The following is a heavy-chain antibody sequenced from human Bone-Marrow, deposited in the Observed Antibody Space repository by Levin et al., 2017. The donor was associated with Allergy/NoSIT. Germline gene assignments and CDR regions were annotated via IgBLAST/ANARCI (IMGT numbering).Heavy chain of an antibody. D-gene: IGHD3-22*01. CDR1: GFTFSSYA. CDR3: AKLPDSSGYYWPFDY. V-gene: IGHV3-23*01. CDR2: ISGSGGST. J-gene: IGHJ4*02. Sequence: GGSLRLSCAASGFTFSSYAMSWVRQAPGKGLEWVSAISGSGGSTYYADSVKGRFTISRDNSKNTLYLQMNSLRAEDTAVYYCAKLPDSSGYYWPFDYWGQGTLVTVSS.